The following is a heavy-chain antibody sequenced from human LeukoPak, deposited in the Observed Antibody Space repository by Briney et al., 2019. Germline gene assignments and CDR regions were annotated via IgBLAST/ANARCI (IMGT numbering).Heavy chain of an antibody. CDR3: ASTLNLRWPTRGDY. V-gene: IGHV4-39*01. CDR2: IYYSGST. J-gene: IGHJ4*02. D-gene: IGHD4-23*01. CDR1: GGSINSDTHY. Sequence: SETLSLTCDVSGGSINSDTHYWGWVRQPPGKGLEWIGSIYYSGSTYYNPSLKSRVTISVDTSKNQFSLKLSSVTAADTAVYYCASTLNLRWPTRGDYWGQGTLVTVSS.